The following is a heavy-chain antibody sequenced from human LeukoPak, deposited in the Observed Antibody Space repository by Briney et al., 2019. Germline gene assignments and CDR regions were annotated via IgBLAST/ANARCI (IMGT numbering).Heavy chain of an antibody. V-gene: IGHV3-48*03. J-gene: IGHJ5*02. Sequence: GSLRLSCAASGFTFSSYEMIWVRQAPGKGLEWISYISSSGSTMYYADSVKGRFTISRDNAKSSLYLQMNSLRAEDTAVYYCARHGVGEPWGQGTLVTVSS. CDR3: ARHGVGEP. CDR1: GFTFSSYE. D-gene: IGHD3-16*01. CDR2: ISSSGSTM.